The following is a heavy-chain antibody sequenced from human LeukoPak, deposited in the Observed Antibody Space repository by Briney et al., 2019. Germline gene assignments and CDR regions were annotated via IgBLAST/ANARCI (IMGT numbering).Heavy chain of an antibody. CDR1: GFTFSSYA. Sequence: GGSLRLSCAASGFTFSSYAMSWVRQAPGKGLEWVSAISGSGGSTYYADSVKGRFTISRDNSKNTPYLQMNSLRAEDTAVYYCAKEGEYYYYDSSGYYLDYWGQGTLVTVSS. J-gene: IGHJ4*02. D-gene: IGHD3-22*01. V-gene: IGHV3-23*01. CDR2: ISGSGGST. CDR3: AKEGEYYYYDSSGYYLDY.